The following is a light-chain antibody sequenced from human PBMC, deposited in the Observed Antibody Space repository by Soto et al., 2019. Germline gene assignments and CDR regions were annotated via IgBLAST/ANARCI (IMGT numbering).Light chain of an antibody. CDR3: SSSTDTSIL. Sequence: QSALTRAASVSGSPGQSITISCTGASSDFGDHKSVSGYQHHPGKAPKLIIYEANYRPSGVSSRFSGSRSGNTASLTISGLQAEDEAHYYCSSSTDTSILFGGGTQLTVL. J-gene: IGLJ2*01. CDR1: SSDFGDHKS. V-gene: IGLV2-14*01. CDR2: EAN.